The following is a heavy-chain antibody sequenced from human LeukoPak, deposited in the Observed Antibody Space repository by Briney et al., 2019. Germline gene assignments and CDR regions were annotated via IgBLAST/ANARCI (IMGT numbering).Heavy chain of an antibody. D-gene: IGHD5-18*01. CDR1: GGSISSGGYY. Sequence: PSETLSLTCTVSGGSISSGGYYWSWIRQHPGKGLEWIGYIYYSGSTYYNPSLKSRVTISVDTSKNQFSLKLSSVTAADTAVYYCARDVIYSYGYASNWFDPCGQGTLVTVSS. V-gene: IGHV4-31*03. CDR2: IYYSGST. CDR3: ARDVIYSYGYASNWFDP. J-gene: IGHJ5*02.